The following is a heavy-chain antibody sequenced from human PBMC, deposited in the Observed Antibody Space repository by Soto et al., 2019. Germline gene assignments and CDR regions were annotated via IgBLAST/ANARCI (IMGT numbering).Heavy chain of an antibody. J-gene: IGHJ4*02. Sequence: SETLSLTCTVSGGSINSYYWSWIRQPPGMGPEWIGCISYGGSTNYNPSLKSRVALSVDTSKNEFSLNVRSVTAADTAVYYCARGVRYFDWLLPFYLDYWGQGTPVTVSS. CDR2: ISYGGST. V-gene: IGHV4-59*01. D-gene: IGHD3-9*01. CDR1: GGSINSYY. CDR3: ARGVRYFDWLLPFYLDY.